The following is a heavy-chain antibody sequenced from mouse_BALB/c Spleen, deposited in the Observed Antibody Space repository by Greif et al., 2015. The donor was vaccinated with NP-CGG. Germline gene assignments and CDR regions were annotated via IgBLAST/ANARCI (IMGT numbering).Heavy chain of an antibody. CDR3: ARRTGTEAMDY. CDR2: IYPGSGNT. CDR1: GYTFTDYY. J-gene: IGHJ4*01. D-gene: IGHD4-1*01. Sequence: QVHVKQSGPELVKPGASVKISCKASGYTFTDYYINWVNQKPGQGLEWIGWIYPGSGNTKYNEKFKGKATLTVDTSSSTAYMQFSSLTSEDTAVYFCARRTGTEAMDYWGQGTSVTVSS. V-gene: IGHV1-84*02.